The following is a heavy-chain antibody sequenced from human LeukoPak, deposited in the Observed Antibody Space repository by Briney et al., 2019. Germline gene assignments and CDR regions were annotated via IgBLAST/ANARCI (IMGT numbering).Heavy chain of an antibody. Sequence: GGSLRLSCAASGFTFSSYSMNWVRQAPGKGLEWVSSISSSSSYIYYADPVKGRFTISRDNAKNSLYLQMNSLRAEDTAVYYCARDDLDYGDYSAFDYWGQGTLVTVSS. CDR2: ISSSSSYI. D-gene: IGHD4-17*01. J-gene: IGHJ4*02. CDR3: ARDDLDYGDYSAFDY. V-gene: IGHV3-21*01. CDR1: GFTFSSYS.